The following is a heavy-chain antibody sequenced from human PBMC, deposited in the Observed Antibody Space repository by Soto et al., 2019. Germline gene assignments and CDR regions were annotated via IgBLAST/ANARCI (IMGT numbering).Heavy chain of an antibody. D-gene: IGHD3-16*02. V-gene: IGHV1-2*04. CDR3: ARGSRYSFDH. CDR1: GYTFTAYY. CDR2: INPNTGGT. Sequence: QVQVVQSGAEVKKPGASVTVSCKASGYTFTAYYVHWARQAPGQGLEWMGWINPNTGGTKFVPKFQGWVTMSTDTSISTAYMEVSRLRADDTAVYYCARGSRYSFDHWGQGTLITVSS. J-gene: IGHJ4*02.